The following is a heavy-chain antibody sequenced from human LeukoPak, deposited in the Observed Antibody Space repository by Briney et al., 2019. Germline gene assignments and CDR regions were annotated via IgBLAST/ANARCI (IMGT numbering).Heavy chain of an antibody. Sequence: ASVKVSCKVSGYTFTSYAMNWVRQAPGQGLEWMGWINTNTGNPTYAQGFTGRFVFSLDTSVSTAYLQISSLKAEDTAVYYCASEYYDYAFDIWGQGTMVTVSS. CDR1: GYTFTSYA. D-gene: IGHD3-22*01. V-gene: IGHV7-4-1*02. CDR2: INTNTGNP. J-gene: IGHJ3*02. CDR3: ASEYYDYAFDI.